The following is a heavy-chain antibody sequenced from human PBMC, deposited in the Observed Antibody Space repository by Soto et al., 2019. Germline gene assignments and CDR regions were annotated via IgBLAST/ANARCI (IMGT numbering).Heavy chain of an antibody. CDR1: GYTFTSYY. Sequence: QVQLVQSGAEVKKPGASVKVSCKASGYTFTSYYMHWVRQAPGQGLEWMGIINPSGGSTSYAQKFQDRVTMTRATSTSTVYMELSSLRSEDTAVYYCARGGSGSPAASLRVYGMDVWGQGTTVTVSS. D-gene: IGHD1-26*01. V-gene: IGHV1-46*03. CDR2: INPSGGST. CDR3: ARGGSGSPAASLRVYGMDV. J-gene: IGHJ6*02.